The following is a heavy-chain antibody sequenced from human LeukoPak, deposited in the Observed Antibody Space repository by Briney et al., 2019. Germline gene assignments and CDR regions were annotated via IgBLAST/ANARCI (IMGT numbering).Heavy chain of an antibody. Sequence: PSETLSLSCTVSGGSISSSSYYWGWIRQPPGKGLEWIGSIYYSGSTYYNPSLKSRVTISVDTSKNQFSLKLSSVTAADTAVYYCAGEEGKAAAGTWFDPWGQGTLATVSS. V-gene: IGHV4-39*07. D-gene: IGHD6-13*01. CDR1: GGSISSSSYY. CDR3: AGEEGKAAAGTWFDP. J-gene: IGHJ5*02. CDR2: IYYSGST.